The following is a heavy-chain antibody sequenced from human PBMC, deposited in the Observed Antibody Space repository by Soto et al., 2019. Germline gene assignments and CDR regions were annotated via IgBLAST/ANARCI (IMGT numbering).Heavy chain of an antibody. CDR1: GFTFDDYT. Sequence: EVQLVESGGVVVQPGGSLRLSCAASGFTFDDYTMHWVRQAPGKGLEWVSLISWDGGSTYYADSVKGRFTISRDNSKNSLYLQMNSLRTEDTALYYCAKDGSYDFWSGPAGVVSYYGMDVWGQGTTVTVSS. D-gene: IGHD3-3*01. J-gene: IGHJ6*02. CDR3: AKDGSYDFWSGPAGVVSYYGMDV. V-gene: IGHV3-43*01. CDR2: ISWDGGST.